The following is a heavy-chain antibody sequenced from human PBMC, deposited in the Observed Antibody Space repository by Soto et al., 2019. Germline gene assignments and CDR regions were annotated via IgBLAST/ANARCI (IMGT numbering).Heavy chain of an antibody. V-gene: IGHV3-53*01. CDR2: IYSGGST. CDR3: ARSRDSSGYYYGAYFDY. Sequence: EVQLVESGGGLIQPGGSLRLSCAASGFTVSSNYMSWVRQAPGKGLEWVSVIYSGGSTYCADSVKGRFTISRDNSKNTLYLQMNSLRAEETAVYYCARSRDSSGYYYGAYFDYWGQGTLVTVSS. D-gene: IGHD3-22*01. J-gene: IGHJ4*02. CDR1: GFTVSSNY.